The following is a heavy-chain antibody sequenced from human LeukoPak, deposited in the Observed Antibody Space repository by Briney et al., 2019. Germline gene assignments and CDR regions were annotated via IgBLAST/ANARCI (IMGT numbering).Heavy chain of an antibody. Sequence: GGSLRLSCAASGFTFSSYSMNWVRQAPGKGLEWVSSISSSSSYIYYADSVKGRFTISRDNSKNTLYLQMNSLRAEDTAVYYCARDHCSSTSCYAGMGYWGQGTLVTVSS. D-gene: IGHD2-2*01. V-gene: IGHV3-21*01. J-gene: IGHJ4*02. CDR1: GFTFSSYS. CDR3: ARDHCSSTSCYAGMGY. CDR2: ISSSSSYI.